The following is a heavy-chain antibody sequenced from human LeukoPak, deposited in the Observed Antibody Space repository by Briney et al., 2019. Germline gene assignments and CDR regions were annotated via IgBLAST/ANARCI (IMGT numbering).Heavy chain of an antibody. V-gene: IGHV1-69*04. CDR1: GGTFSSYA. Sequence: SVKVSCKASGGTFSSYAISWVRQAPGQGLEWMGRIIPILGIANYAQKFQGRVTITADKSTSTAYMELSSLRSEDTAVYYCARGVDSSGYYYPSWGQGTLVTVSS. CDR3: ARGVDSSGYYYPS. CDR2: IIPILGIA. J-gene: IGHJ4*02. D-gene: IGHD3-22*01.